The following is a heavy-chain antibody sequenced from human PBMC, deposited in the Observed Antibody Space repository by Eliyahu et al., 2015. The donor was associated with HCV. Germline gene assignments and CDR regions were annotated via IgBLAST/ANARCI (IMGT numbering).Heavy chain of an antibody. CDR3: ARAGARVAAAGTFDY. CDR1: GFTFSXYY. D-gene: IGHD6-13*01. J-gene: IGHJ4*02. V-gene: IGHV3-11*05. CDR2: ISSSSSYT. Sequence: QVQLVESGGGLVKPGGSLRLSCAASGFTFSXYYMSWIRQAPGKGLEWVSYISSSSSYTNYADSVKGRFTISRDNAKNSLYLQMNSLRAEDTTVYYCARAGARVAAAGTFDYWGQGTLVTVSS.